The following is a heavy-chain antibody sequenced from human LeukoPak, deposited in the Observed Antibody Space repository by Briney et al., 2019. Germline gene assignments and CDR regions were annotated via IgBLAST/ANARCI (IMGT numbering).Heavy chain of an antibody. CDR2: ISSSSSTI. CDR3: ARVTDDILTGYTHFDY. CDR1: GFTFSSYS. V-gene: IGHV3-48*01. D-gene: IGHD3-9*01. Sequence: GGSLRLSCAASGFTFSSYSMNWVRQAPGKGLEWVSYISSSSSTIYYADSVKGRFTISRDNTKNSLYLQMNSLRAEDTAVYYCARVTDDILTGYTHFDYWGQGTLVTVSS. J-gene: IGHJ4*02.